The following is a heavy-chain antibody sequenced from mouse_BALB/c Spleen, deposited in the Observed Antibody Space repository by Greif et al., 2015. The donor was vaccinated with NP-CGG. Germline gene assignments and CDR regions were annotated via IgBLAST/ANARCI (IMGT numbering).Heavy chain of an antibody. J-gene: IGHJ4*01. V-gene: IGHV5-17*02. CDR3: ARAVGAMDY. CDR1: GFTFRSFG. Sequence: EVKLVESGGGLVQPGGSRKLSCAASGFTFRSFGMHWVRQAPEKGLEWVAYISSGSSTICYADTVKGRFTISRDNPKNTLFLQMTSLRSEDTAMYYCARAVGAMDYWGQGTSVTVSS. CDR2: ISSGSSTI.